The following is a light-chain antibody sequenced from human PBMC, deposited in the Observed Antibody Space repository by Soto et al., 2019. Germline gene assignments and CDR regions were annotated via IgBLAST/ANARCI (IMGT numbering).Light chain of an antibody. CDR2: AAS. CDR3: QKYNSAPWT. CDR1: QGISNY. Sequence: DIQMTQSPSSLSASVGDRVTITCRASQGISNYVAWYQQQPGKVPKLLIYAASTLQPGVPSRFSGSGSGTDFTLTISSLQPEDVATYYCQKYNSAPWTFGQGTKVEIK. J-gene: IGKJ1*01. V-gene: IGKV1-27*01.